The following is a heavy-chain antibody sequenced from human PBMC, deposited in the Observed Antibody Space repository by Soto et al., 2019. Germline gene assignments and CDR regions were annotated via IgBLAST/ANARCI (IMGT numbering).Heavy chain of an antibody. Sequence: QVQLVESGGGVVQPGRSLRLSCAASGFTLSRSGMHWVRQAPGKGLEWVALISYDGGNKYYADSLKGRSIISRDNSKNTVYLRMYSLRSEDTAVYHCAKGAYGLGKGSYYYGLDVWGQGTTVTVSS. CDR3: AKGAYGLGKGSYYYGLDV. CDR1: GFTLSRSG. J-gene: IGHJ6*02. CDR2: ISYDGGNK. D-gene: IGHD3-10*01. V-gene: IGHV3-30*18.